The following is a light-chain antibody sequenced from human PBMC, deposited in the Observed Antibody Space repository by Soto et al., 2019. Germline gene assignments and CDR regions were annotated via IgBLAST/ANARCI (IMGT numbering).Light chain of an antibody. CDR1: RSISTY. Sequence: DIQMTQSPSSLSSSVGDRVTITCRASRSISTYLNWYQQKPGKAPKLLISAASNLQSGVPSRFSGCGSGTYFHLTISCLQPEDFASYYCPQSYNAPMYNFGQGTKLEI. J-gene: IGKJ2*01. CDR3: PQSYNAPMYN. CDR2: AAS. V-gene: IGKV1-39*01.